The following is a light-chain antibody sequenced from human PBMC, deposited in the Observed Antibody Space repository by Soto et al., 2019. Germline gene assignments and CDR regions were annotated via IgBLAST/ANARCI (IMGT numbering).Light chain of an antibody. CDR1: SSDVGGYKY. CDR2: EVS. V-gene: IGLV2-8*01. Sequence: QSALTQPPSASGSPGQSVTISCTGTSSDVGGYKYVSWYQQHPGKAPKLLIYEVSKRPSGVPDRFSGSKSGNTASLTVSGHQAAEEADYYCSYYAGSYHWVFGGGTKVTVL. CDR3: SYYAGSYHWV. J-gene: IGLJ3*02.